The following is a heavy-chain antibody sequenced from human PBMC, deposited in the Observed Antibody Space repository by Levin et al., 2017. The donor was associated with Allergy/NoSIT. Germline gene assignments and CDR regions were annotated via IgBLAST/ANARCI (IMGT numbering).Heavy chain of an antibody. CDR3: ARVLSGWLGSYYFDY. CDR2: INHSGST. V-gene: IGHV4-34*01. CDR1: GGSFSGYY. J-gene: IGHJ4*02. Sequence: SETLSLTCAVYGGSFSGYYWSWIRQPPGKGLEWIGEINHSGSTNYNPSLKSRVTISVDTSKNQFSLKLSSVTAADTAVYYCARVLSGWLGSYYFDYWGQGTLVTVSS. D-gene: IGHD6-19*01.